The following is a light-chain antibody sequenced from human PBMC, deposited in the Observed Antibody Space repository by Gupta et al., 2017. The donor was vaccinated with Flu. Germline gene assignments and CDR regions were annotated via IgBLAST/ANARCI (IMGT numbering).Light chain of an antibody. CDR3: AKWDDSLRAWV. CDR2: RNN. J-gene: IGLJ3*02. V-gene: IGLV1-47*01. Sequence: QSLLTQPSSASGTPGQRVTISCSGSSSNIGSKYVHWYKQLPGTAPKLLIDRNNQRPSGVPDRFSGYKAGTSASLETSGLRSEDEADYYWAKWDDSLRAWVFGGGTKLTVL. CDR1: SSNIGSKY.